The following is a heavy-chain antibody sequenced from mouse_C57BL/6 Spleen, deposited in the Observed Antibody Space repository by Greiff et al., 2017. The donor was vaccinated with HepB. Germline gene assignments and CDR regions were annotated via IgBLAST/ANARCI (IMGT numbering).Heavy chain of an antibody. D-gene: IGHD1-2*01. J-gene: IGHJ4*01. Sequence: QVQLKQPGAELVKPGASVKLSCKASGYTFTSYWMHWVKQRPGQGLEWIGMIHPNSGSTNYNEKFKSKATLTVDKSSSTAYMQLSSLTSEDSAVYYCAREGYGNLYAMDYWGQGTSVTVSS. CDR2: IHPNSGST. V-gene: IGHV1-64*01. CDR3: AREGYGNLYAMDY. CDR1: GYTFTSYW.